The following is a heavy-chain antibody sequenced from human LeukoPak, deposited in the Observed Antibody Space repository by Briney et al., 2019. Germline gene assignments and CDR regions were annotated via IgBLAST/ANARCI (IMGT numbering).Heavy chain of an antibody. Sequence: GGTLSLSCAASGFTFSSYSMNWVRQATGKGLEWVSYISSSSSTIYYADSVKGRFTISRDNAKNSLYLQMNSLRAEDTAVYYCAREPPYDSSGYYGDYWGQGTLVTVSS. CDR2: ISSSSSTI. J-gene: IGHJ4*02. CDR1: GFTFSSYS. CDR3: AREPPYDSSGYYGDY. D-gene: IGHD3-22*01. V-gene: IGHV3-48*01.